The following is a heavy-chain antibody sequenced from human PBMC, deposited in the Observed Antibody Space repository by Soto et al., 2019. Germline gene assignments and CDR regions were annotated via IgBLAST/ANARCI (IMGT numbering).Heavy chain of an antibody. CDR3: AKVERDPRTYYYYYMDV. J-gene: IGHJ6*03. Sequence: GGSLRLSCAASGFTFSSYAMSWVRQAPGKGLEWVSAISGSGGSTYYADSVKGRFTISRDNSKNTLYLQMNSLRAEDTAVYYCAKVERDPRTYYYYYMDVWGKGTTVTVSS. D-gene: IGHD1-26*01. V-gene: IGHV3-23*01. CDR1: GFTFSSYA. CDR2: ISGSGGST.